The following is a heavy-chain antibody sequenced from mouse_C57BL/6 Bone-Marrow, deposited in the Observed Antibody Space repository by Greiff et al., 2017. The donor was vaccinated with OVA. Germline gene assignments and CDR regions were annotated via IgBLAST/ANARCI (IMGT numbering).Heavy chain of an antibody. J-gene: IGHJ2*01. CDR3: ARSERLRDYFDY. V-gene: IGHV1-76*01. CDR2: IYPGSGNI. CDR1: GYTFTDYY. D-gene: IGHD2-2*01. Sequence: QVQLQQSGAELVRPGASVKLSCKASGYTFTDYYISWVKQRPGQGLAWIARIYPGSGNIYYHEKFKGKATLTAEKSSSTAYMQLSSLTSDDSAVYFCARSERLRDYFDYWGQGTTLTVSS.